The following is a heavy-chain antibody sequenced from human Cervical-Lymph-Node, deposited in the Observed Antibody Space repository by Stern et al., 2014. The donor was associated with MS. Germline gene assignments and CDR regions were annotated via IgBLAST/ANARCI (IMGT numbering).Heavy chain of an antibody. CDR2: IFPDDSDT. CDR3: ARQPNGNINWFDP. Sequence: MQLEQSGAEMKKAGESLKISCRTSGYIFTNNWNCWVRQVPRKGLELMGTIFPDDSDTKYSPSFQGHVTMSADKSTNTAYLQWSSLKAPDTAIYYCARQPNGNINWFDPWGQGTLVTV. J-gene: IGHJ5*02. V-gene: IGHV5-51*01. CDR1: GYIFTNNW. D-gene: IGHD5-24*01.